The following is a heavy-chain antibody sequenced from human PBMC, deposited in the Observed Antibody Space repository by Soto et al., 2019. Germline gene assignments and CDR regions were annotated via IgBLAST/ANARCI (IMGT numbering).Heavy chain of an antibody. Sequence: EVQLLESGGGLVQPGGSLRLSCAASGLIFSNYGMSWVRQAPGKGLEWVSGIRRSGDSTYYADSVKGRFTMSRDNSKNTLLLQMNSLRAEDTAIYYCAKGGYYGSGSYFSTWYDYWGQGTLVTVSS. CDR2: IRRSGDST. D-gene: IGHD3-10*01. CDR1: GLIFSNYG. V-gene: IGHV3-23*01. J-gene: IGHJ4*02. CDR3: AKGGYYGSGSYFSTWYDY.